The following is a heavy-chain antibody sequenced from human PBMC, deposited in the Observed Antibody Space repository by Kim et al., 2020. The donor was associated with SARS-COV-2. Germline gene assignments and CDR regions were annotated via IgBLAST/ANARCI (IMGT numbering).Heavy chain of an antibody. D-gene: IGHD2-8*01. CDR1: GFTFSASV. J-gene: IGHJ4*02. V-gene: IGHV3-23*01. CDR3: AKDHQWSFDY. Sequence: SLRLSCAASGFTFSASVMRWVRQAPGKGLEWVSTITGSGGSTFYADSVKGRFTISRDNSKNTLYLQMNSLRAEDTAVYYCAKDHQWSFDYWGQGSLVT. CDR2: ITGSGGST.